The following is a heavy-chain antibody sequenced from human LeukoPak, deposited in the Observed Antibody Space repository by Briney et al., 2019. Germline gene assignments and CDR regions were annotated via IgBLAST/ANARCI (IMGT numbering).Heavy chain of an antibody. D-gene: IGHD4-23*01. CDR1: GYTFTSYD. J-gene: IGHJ6*03. CDR2: MNPNSGNT. Sequence: ASVKVPCKASGYTFTSYDINWVRQATGQGLEWMGWMNPNSGNTGYAQKFQGRVTMTRNTSISTAYMELSSLRSEDTAVDYCARGYGGYYYYYYMDVWGKGTMVTISS. CDR3: ARGYGGYYYYYYMDV. V-gene: IGHV1-8*01.